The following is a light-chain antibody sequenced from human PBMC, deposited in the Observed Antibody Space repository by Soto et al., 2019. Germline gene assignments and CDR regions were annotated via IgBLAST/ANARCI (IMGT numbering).Light chain of an antibody. V-gene: IGKV3-11*01. J-gene: IGKJ5*01. CDR3: QQRGET. CDR2: DAS. Sequence: IVSTQTPGTLSLSPGERATLSCRASQSVTTFLAWYQQKPGQAPRLLIYDASDRATGVPARFSGSGSGTDFTRTISSLEPDDFAVYYCQQRGETFAPGTLLAV. CDR1: QSVTTF.